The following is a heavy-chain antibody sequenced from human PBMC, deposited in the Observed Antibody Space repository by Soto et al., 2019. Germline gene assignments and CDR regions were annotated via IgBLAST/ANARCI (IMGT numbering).Heavy chain of an antibody. J-gene: IGHJ6*02. CDR1: GFTFSSYW. Sequence: LRLSCAASGFTFSSYWMSWVRQAPGKGLEWVANIKQDGSEKYYVDSVKGRFTISRDNAKNSLYLQMNSLRAEDTAVYYCAREGCTNGVCYYYGMDVWGQGTTVTVSS. D-gene: IGHD2-8*01. V-gene: IGHV3-7*03. CDR2: IKQDGSEK. CDR3: AREGCTNGVCYYYGMDV.